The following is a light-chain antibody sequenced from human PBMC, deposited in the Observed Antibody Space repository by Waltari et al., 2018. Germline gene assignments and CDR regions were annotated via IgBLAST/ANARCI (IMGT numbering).Light chain of an antibody. J-gene: IGKJ5*01. V-gene: IGKV3-15*01. Sequence: DIVMTQSPPTLSVSPGERATISCRASQSVGNKLAWYQQRPGRAPRFLMYGASTRATGVPDRFSGSGSGTEFTLTISSLQSEDFGVYYCQQYDYWPRTFGQGTRLEIK. CDR2: GAS. CDR3: QQYDYWPRT. CDR1: QSVGNK.